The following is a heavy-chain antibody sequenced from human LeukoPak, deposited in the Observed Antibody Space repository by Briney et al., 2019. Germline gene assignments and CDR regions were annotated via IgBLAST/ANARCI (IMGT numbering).Heavy chain of an antibody. CDR3: AIYWSGSANWFDP. Sequence: ASVKVSCKASGGTLSSYAISWVRQTPGQGLEWMGRIIPILGIANYAQKFQGRVTITADKSTSTAYMELSSLRSEDTAVHYCAIYWSGSANWFDPWGQGTLITVSS. CDR2: IIPILGIA. J-gene: IGHJ5*02. CDR1: GGTLSSYA. V-gene: IGHV1-69*04. D-gene: IGHD3-3*01.